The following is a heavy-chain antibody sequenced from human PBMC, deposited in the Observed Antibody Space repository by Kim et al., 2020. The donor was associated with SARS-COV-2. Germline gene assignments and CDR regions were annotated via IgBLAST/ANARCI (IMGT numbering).Heavy chain of an antibody. CDR3: ARAGDPVVVVASLDY. D-gene: IGHD2-15*01. Sequence: GGSLRLSCAASGFTFSSYWMHWVRQAPGKGLVWVSRINSDGSSTSYADSVKGRFTISRDNAKNTLYLQMNSLRAEDTAVYYCARAGDPVVVVASLDYWGQGTLVTVSS. J-gene: IGHJ4*02. V-gene: IGHV3-74*01. CDR2: INSDGSST. CDR1: GFTFSSYW.